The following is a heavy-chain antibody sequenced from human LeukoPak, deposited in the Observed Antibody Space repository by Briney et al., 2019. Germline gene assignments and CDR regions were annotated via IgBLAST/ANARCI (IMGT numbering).Heavy chain of an antibody. J-gene: IGHJ3*01. CDR2: ISTYTGRA. V-gene: IGHV1-18*01. CDR3: ARADGTNSGTNAFDV. CDR1: GYKFNVYD. D-gene: IGHD4-23*01. Sequence: ASVKLSCKTSGYKFNVYDILWVRQAPGHGLDYGGWISTYTGRANYALKFQGRVSMVTDTPTTTAYLELTNLTSSDTGLYYCARADGTNSGTNAFDVWGLGTLVTVAS.